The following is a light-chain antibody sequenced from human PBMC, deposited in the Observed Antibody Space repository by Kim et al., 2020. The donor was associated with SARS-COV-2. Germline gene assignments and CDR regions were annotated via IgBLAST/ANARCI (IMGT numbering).Light chain of an antibody. CDR1: SSNIGRNT. CDR3: AAWDDSLNGWV. V-gene: IGLV1-44*01. J-gene: IGLJ3*02. Sequence: GQRVTISCSGSSSNIGRNTENWYQQLPGTAPKLLIYSNNQRPSGVPDRFSGSKSGTSVSLAISGLQSEDEADYYCAAWDDSLNGWVFGGGTKLTVL. CDR2: SNN.